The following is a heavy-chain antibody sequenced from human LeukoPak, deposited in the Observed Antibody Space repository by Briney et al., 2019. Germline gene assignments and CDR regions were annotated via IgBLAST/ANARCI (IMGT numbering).Heavy chain of an antibody. CDR1: GYTFTSYG. D-gene: IGHD3-22*01. V-gene: IGHV1-18*01. J-gene: IGHJ4*02. CDR2: ISAYNGNT. Sequence: GASVKVSCKASGYTFTSYGISWVRQAPGQGLEWMGWISAYNGNTNYAQKLQGRVTMTTDTSTSTAYMELRSLRSDDTAVYYCARVRYYYDSSGYYYPGSLDYWGQGTLVTVSS. CDR3: ARVRYYYDSSGYYYPGSLDY.